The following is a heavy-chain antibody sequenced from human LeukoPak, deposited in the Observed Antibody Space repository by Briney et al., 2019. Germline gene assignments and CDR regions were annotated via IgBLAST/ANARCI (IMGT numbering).Heavy chain of an antibody. D-gene: IGHD3-10*01. CDR1: GYTFTGYY. CDR3: VSLYGSGSYYGGDFDY. Sequence: ASVKVSCKASGYTFTGYYMHWVRQAPGQGLEWMGRINPNSGGTNYAQKFQGRVTMTRDTSISTAYMELSRLRSDDTAVYYCVSLYGSGSYYGGDFDYWGQGTLVTVSS. J-gene: IGHJ4*02. V-gene: IGHV1-2*06. CDR2: INPNSGGT.